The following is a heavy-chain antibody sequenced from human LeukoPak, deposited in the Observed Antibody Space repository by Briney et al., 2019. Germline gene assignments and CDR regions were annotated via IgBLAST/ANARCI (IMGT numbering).Heavy chain of an antibody. J-gene: IGHJ4*02. V-gene: IGHV3-7*03. Sequence: PGGSLRLSCAASGFTFSDYYMSWIRQAPGKGLEWVANIKQDGSEKNYVDSVKGRFTISRDNAKNSLYLQMNNLRVEDTAMYYCAGGTGFIIKDWGQGTLVTVSS. CDR1: GFTFSDYY. D-gene: IGHD3-9*01. CDR2: IKQDGSEK. CDR3: AGGTGFIIKD.